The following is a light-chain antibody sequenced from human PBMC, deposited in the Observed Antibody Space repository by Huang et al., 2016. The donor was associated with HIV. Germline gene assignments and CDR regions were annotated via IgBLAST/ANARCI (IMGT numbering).Light chain of an antibody. J-gene: IGKJ4*01. CDR3: QQRSNWS. V-gene: IGKV3-11*01. CDR2: DAS. CDR1: QSVSSD. Sequence: EIVLTQSPATLSLSPGERATLSCRASQSVSSDFAWYQQKPGQAPRLLIYDASNRATGIPARFSGSGSGTDYTLTISRLEPEDFAVYYCQQRSNWSFGGGTKVEIK.